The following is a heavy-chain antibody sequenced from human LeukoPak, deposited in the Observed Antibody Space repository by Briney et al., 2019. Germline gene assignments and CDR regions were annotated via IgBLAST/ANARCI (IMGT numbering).Heavy chain of an antibody. Sequence: PGGSLRLSCAASGFTFSSYAMHWVRQAPGKGLEGVAVISYDGSNKYYADSVKGRFTISRDNSKHTLYLQMNSLRAEDTAVYYCARGLSMTGGFDYWGQGTLVTVSS. J-gene: IGHJ4*02. CDR1: GFTFSSYA. D-gene: IGHD1-20*01. V-gene: IGHV3-30*04. CDR2: ISYDGSNK. CDR3: ARGLSMTGGFDY.